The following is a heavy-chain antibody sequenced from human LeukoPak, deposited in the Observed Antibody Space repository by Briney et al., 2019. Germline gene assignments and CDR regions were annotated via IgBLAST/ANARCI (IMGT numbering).Heavy chain of an antibody. CDR2: ITGSGGST. CDR3: ANDYRSGSFHDF. D-gene: IGHD3-10*01. Sequence: GGSLRLSCAASGFTFSNYAMSWVRQAPGHGLEWVSAITGSGGSTYYADSVKGRFTIPRDNSKNTLYLQMNSLRAEDTALYYCANDYRSGSFHDFWGQGTLVTVSS. V-gene: IGHV3-23*01. CDR1: GFTFSNYA. J-gene: IGHJ4*02.